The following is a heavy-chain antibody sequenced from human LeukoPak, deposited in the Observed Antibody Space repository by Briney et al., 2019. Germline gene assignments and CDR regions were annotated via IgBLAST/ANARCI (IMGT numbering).Heavy chain of an antibody. V-gene: IGHV3-74*01. CDR1: GFTFSNYW. CDR3: AKDPTHFRVWDDYDNTRLNY. D-gene: IGHD3-22*01. CDR2: INSDGSVA. J-gene: IGHJ4*02. Sequence: GGSLRLSCAASGFTFSNYWMHWVRQAPGKGLVWVSRINSDGSVANYADSVKGRFTISRDNSKNTVYLQMNSLRAEDTAVYYCAKDPTHFRVWDDYDNTRLNYWGQGTLVTVSS.